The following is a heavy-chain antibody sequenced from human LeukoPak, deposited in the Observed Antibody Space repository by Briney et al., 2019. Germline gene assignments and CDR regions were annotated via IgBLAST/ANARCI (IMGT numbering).Heavy chain of an antibody. V-gene: IGHV4-59*12. J-gene: IGHJ6*03. CDR1: GGSISSYY. D-gene: IGHD3-10*01. CDR2: IYYSGST. Sequence: PSETLSLTCTVSGGSISSYYWSWIRQPPGKGLEWIGYIYYSGSTNYNPSLKSRVTISVDTSKNQFSLKLSSVTAADTAVYYCARGPYYYGSGSDYYYYYMDVWGKGTTVTVSS. CDR3: ARGPYYYGSGSDYYYYYMDV.